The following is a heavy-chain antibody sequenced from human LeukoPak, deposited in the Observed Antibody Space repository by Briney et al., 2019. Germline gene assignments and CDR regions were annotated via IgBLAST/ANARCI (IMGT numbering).Heavy chain of an antibody. V-gene: IGHV1-46*01. CDR2: IHPGDGKT. CDR1: GYMFTTYY. CDR3: ASGDHGDYEAFDI. J-gene: IGHJ3*02. D-gene: IGHD4-17*01. Sequence: ASVKISCKASGYMFTTYYMQWVRQAPGQGLEWMGVIHPGDGKTNYAQEFQARVTITRDTFTRIVNMELSSLSSEDTAVYYCASGDHGDYEAFDIWGQGTMVTVSS.